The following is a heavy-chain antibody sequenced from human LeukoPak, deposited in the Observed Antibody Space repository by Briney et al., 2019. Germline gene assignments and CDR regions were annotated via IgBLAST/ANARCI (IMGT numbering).Heavy chain of an antibody. V-gene: IGHV5-51*01. CDR3: ARNGDSSGWNYDY. J-gene: IGHJ4*02. D-gene: IGHD6-19*01. Sequence: GEPLKISCKGSGYSFTSYWIGWLRQMPGKGLKWLGIIYPGDSDTRYSPSFQGQVTISADQSISTAYLQWSSLKASDTAMYYCARNGDSSGWNYDYWGQGTLVTVSS. CDR1: GYSFTSYW. CDR2: IYPGDSDT.